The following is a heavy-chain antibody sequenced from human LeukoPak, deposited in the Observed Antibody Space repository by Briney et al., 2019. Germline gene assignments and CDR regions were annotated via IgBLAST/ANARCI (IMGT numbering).Heavy chain of an antibody. CDR2: ISFDESSE. V-gene: IGHV3-30*18. CDR1: GFTFSNYG. D-gene: IGHD5-12*01. J-gene: IGHJ4*02. CDR3: AKEVGYGSPYFDY. Sequence: GGSLRLSCAASGFTFSNYGMHWVRQAPGKGLEWVALISFDESSEYYADSVKGRFSISRDNSKNTLYLQMNDARVDDTAVYYCAKEVGYGSPYFDYWGQGTLVTASS.